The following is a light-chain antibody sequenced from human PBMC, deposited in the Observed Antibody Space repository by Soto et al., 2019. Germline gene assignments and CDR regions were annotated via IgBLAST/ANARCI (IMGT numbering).Light chain of an antibody. CDR2: EVS. V-gene: IGLV2-23*02. Sequence: QSALTQPASVSGSPGQSITISCTGTSSDVGSYNLVSWYQQHPGKAPKLMIYEVSNRPSGVSNRFSGSKSGNTASLTISGLQAEDEADYYCCSYAGGSPYVFGTGTKLTVL. CDR1: SSDVGSYNL. J-gene: IGLJ1*01. CDR3: CSYAGGSPYV.